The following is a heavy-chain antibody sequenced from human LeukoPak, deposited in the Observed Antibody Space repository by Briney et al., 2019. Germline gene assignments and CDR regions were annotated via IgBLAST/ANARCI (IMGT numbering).Heavy chain of an antibody. Sequence: LSLTCVVNGGSFSGLFWSWVRQAPGKGLEWVGFIRSKAYGGTTKNAASVKGRFTISRDDSKSIAYLQMNSLRADDTAAYYCAMKAVPRPRLYDAFDFWGQGTVVTVSS. CDR3: AMKAVPRPRLYDAFDF. J-gene: IGHJ3*01. D-gene: IGHD2-2*02. V-gene: IGHV3-71*01. CDR2: IRSKAYGGTT. CDR1: GGSFSGLF.